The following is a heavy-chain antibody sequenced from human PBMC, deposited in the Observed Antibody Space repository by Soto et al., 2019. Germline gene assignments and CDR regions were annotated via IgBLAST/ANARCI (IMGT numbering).Heavy chain of an antibody. CDR2: LSGGNGGR. D-gene: IGHD5-12*01. Sequence: GGSLRHSCAASGFTFNHYSMSWVRQAQGKGLEWVSSLSGGNGGRSYADPVKGRFTISRDIAKNTLYLQRNSLRADDTAVYYYARDGSSNTDGYTDFDYWGQGTQVTVSS. CDR3: ARDGSSNTDGYTDFDY. J-gene: IGHJ4*02. CDR1: GFTFNHYS. V-gene: IGHV3-21*04.